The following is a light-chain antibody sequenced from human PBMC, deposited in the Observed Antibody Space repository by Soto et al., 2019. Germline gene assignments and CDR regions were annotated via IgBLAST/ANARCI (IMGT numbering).Light chain of an antibody. CDR2: RGN. Sequence: QSVLTQPASVSGSPGQSITICCTGANSGIGHFNFVSWYQQHPGRVPKLIIYRGNERPSGISSRFSASNSGNTASLTISGLQAEDEADYYCSSYTTDIVFFGGGTKLTVL. J-gene: IGLJ2*01. CDR3: SSYTTDIVF. CDR1: NSGIGHFNF. V-gene: IGLV2-23*01.